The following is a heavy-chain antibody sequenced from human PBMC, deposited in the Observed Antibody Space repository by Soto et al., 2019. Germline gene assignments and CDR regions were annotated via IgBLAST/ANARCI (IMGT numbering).Heavy chain of an antibody. CDR1: GGSFSGYY. Sequence: PSETLSLTCAVYGGSFSGYYWSWIRQPPGKGLEWIGEINHSGSTNYNPSLKSRVTISVDTSKNQFSLKLSSVTAADTAVYYCARHFDWLLNFDYWGQGTLVTVSS. D-gene: IGHD3-9*01. J-gene: IGHJ4*02. CDR2: INHSGST. V-gene: IGHV4-34*01. CDR3: ARHFDWLLNFDY.